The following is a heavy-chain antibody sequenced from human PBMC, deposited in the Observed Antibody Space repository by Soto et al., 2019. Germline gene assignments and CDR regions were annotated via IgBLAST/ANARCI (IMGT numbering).Heavy chain of an antibody. CDR1: GGAFSSYT. Sequence: QVQLVQSGAEVKKPGSSVKVSCKASGGAFSSYTISWVRQAPGQGLEWMGRIIPILGIANYAEKFQGRVTXTXXKSTSTAYRELSSLRSEDTAVYYCARDEGAARFAPWGQGTLVTVSS. V-gene: IGHV1-69*08. J-gene: IGHJ5*02. CDR2: IIPILGIA. D-gene: IGHD1-26*01. CDR3: ARDEGAARFAP.